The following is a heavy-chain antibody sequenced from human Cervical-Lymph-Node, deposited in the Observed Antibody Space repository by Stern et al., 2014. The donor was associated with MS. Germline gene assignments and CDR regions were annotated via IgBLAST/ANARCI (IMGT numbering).Heavy chain of an antibody. CDR3: ASHPPRRKWDDPNYGMDV. D-gene: IGHD1-1*01. Sequence: QLGESGAEVKKPGESLRISCKGSGYTFTKNWIALGRQMSGKALEWMGIIYPDDADIRYSPSLKGQVTISANKSISTASLQWSTLKAANSAVYYGASHPPRRKWDDPNYGMDVWGQGTTVTVSS. J-gene: IGHJ6*02. V-gene: IGHV5-51*03. CDR1: GYTFTKNW. CDR2: IYPDDADI.